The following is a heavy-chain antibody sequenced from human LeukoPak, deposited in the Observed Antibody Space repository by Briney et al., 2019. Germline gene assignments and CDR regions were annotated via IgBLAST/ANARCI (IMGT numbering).Heavy chain of an antibody. CDR3: ARDGHTYYYDSSAQIDI. D-gene: IGHD3-22*01. J-gene: IGHJ3*02. CDR1: GGSFSNYY. CDR2: INHSGST. Sequence: PSETLSLTCGVYGGSFSNYYWSCIRQSPGKGLEWIGEINHSGSTNYNPSLKSRVTISVDKSKNQFSLKLSSVTAADTAVYYCARDGHTYYYDSSAQIDIRGQGTMVTVSS. V-gene: IGHV4-34*01.